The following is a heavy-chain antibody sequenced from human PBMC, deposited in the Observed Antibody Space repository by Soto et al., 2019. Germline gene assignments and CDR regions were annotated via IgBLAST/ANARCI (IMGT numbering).Heavy chain of an antibody. Sequence: GGSLRLSCAASGFTFSSYAMSWVRQAPGKGLEWVSAISGSGGSTYYADSVKGRFTISRDNSKNTLYLQMNSLRAEDTAVYYCAKDRLVGYSSPDDAFDIWGQGTMVTVSS. CDR1: GFTFSSYA. V-gene: IGHV3-23*01. CDR2: ISGSGGST. CDR3: AKDRLVGYSSPDDAFDI. D-gene: IGHD6-13*01. J-gene: IGHJ3*02.